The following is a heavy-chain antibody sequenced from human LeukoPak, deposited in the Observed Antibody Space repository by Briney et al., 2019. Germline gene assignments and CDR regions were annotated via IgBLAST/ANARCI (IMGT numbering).Heavy chain of an antibody. J-gene: IGHJ4*02. CDR1: GYTFTGYY. CDR3: ARGRAEYDYVWGSLPFDY. CDR2: INPNSGGT. D-gene: IGHD3-16*01. Sequence: ASVKVSCKASGYTFTGYYMHWVRQAPGQGLEWMGWINPNSGGTNYAQKLQGRVTMTTDTSTSTAYMELRSLRPDDTAVYYCARGRAEYDYVWGSLPFDYWGQGTLVTVSS. V-gene: IGHV1-2*02.